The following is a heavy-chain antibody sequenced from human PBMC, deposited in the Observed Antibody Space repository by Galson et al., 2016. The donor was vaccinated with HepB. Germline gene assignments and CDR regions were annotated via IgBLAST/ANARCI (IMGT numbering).Heavy chain of an antibody. V-gene: IGHV3-21*01. CDR3: AKDGGQWPATWYFDL. J-gene: IGHJ2*01. CDR1: GFTFSTYN. D-gene: IGHD6-19*01. Sequence: SLRLSCAASGFTFSTYNMNWVRQAPGKGLEWVSSITRSSYKYYADSLKGRFTISRDNAKNSLYLQMNSLRAEDTAVYYCAKDGGQWPATWYFDLWGRGTLVTVSS. CDR2: ITRSSYK.